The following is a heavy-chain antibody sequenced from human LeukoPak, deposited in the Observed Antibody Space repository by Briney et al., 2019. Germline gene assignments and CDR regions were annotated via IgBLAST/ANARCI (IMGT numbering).Heavy chain of an antibody. J-gene: IGHJ4*02. CDR3: ARARYSYSSGWYA. CDR2: INSDGSST. CDR1: GFTFSNYW. D-gene: IGHD6-19*01. V-gene: IGHV3-74*01. Sequence: GGSLRLSCAASGFTFSNYWMHWVRQAPGKGLVWVSRINSDGSSTTYADSVKGRFTIPRDNAKNTLYLQMNSLRAEDAAVYYCARARYSYSSGWYAWGQGTLVTVSS.